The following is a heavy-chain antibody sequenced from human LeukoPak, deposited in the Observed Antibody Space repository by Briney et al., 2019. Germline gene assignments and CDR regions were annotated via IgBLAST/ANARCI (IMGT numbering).Heavy chain of an antibody. V-gene: IGHV3-30*02. Sequence: GGSLRLSCATSGFTFSSFGIHWVRQAPGKWLEWVSFIRYDGSDKYYADSVKGRFTISRDDSKKTLYLQMNNLRSEDTAVYYCVKDLGCYGFWSGLDYWGQGTLVTGSS. CDR1: GFTFSSFG. J-gene: IGHJ4*02. D-gene: IGHD3-3*01. CDR3: VKDLGCYGFWSGLDY. CDR2: IRYDGSDK.